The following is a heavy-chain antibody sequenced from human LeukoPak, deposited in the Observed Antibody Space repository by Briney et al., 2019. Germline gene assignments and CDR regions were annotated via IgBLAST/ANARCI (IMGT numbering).Heavy chain of an antibody. V-gene: IGHV4-39*07. J-gene: IGHJ5*02. CDR1: RDSRNSRNYY. CDR3: ARGTVTTGTFWFDP. Sequence: SETLSLTCTVFRDSRNSRNYYWGWIRQPPGKGLEWIGSIYHSGNTYYNPSLKSRVTISVDTSKNQFSLKLSSVTAADTAVYYCARGTVTTGTFWFDPWGQGTLVTVSS. D-gene: IGHD4-17*01. CDR2: IYHSGNT.